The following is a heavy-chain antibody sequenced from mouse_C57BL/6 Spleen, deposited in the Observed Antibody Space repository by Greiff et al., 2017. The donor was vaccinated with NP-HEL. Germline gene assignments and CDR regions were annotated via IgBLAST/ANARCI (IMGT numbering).Heavy chain of an antibody. V-gene: IGHV1-52*01. CDR2: IDPSDSET. Sequence: QVQLQQPGAELVRPGSSVKLSCKASGYTFTSYWMHWVKQRPIQGLEWIGNIDPSDSETHYNQKFKDKATLTVDKSSSTAYMQLSSLTSEDSAVYYCARTDFDYGSSSPHWYFDVWGTGTTVTVSS. CDR3: ARTDFDYGSSSPHWYFDV. J-gene: IGHJ1*03. CDR1: GYTFTSYW. D-gene: IGHD1-1*01.